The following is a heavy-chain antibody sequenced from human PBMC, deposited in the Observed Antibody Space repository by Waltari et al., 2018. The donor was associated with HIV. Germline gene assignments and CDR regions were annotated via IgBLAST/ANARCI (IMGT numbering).Heavy chain of an antibody. D-gene: IGHD3-22*01. V-gene: IGHV3-23*04. J-gene: IGHJ4*02. CDR2: ISGSGGST. Sequence: EVQLVESGGGLVQPGGSLRLSCAASGFTFSSYAMSWVRQAPGKGLEWVSAISGSGGSTYYADSVKGRFTISRDNSKNTLYLQMNSLIAEDTAVYYCAKDRPEIVVVISPPFDYWGQGTLVTVSS. CDR1: GFTFSSYA. CDR3: AKDRPEIVVVISPPFDY.